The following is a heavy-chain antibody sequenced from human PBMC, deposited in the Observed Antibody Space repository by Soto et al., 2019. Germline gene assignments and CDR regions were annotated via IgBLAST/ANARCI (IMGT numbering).Heavy chain of an antibody. CDR3: ATCSGGLCYSDEN. J-gene: IGHJ4*02. CDR2: ISSSSTYI. CDR1: GFTFSTYS. V-gene: IGHV3-21*01. Sequence: GGSLRLSCAASGFTFSTYSMNWVRQAPGKGLEWVSSISSSSTYIYYADSVKGRFTISRDDAQSSLYLQMNSLRAEDTALYYCATCSGGLCYSDENWGQGTLVTVSS. D-gene: IGHD2-15*01.